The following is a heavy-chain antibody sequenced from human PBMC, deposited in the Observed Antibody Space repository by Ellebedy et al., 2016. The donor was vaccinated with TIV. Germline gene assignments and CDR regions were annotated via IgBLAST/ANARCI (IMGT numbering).Heavy chain of an antibody. CDR3: ASLDNSGYHKWFDP. CDR2: INQDGSEK. J-gene: IGHJ5*02. D-gene: IGHD3-22*01. V-gene: IGHV3-7*01. CDR1: GFSLSTYW. Sequence: PGGSLRLSCAASGFSLSTYWMSWVRQAPGKGLEWVANINQDGSEKHYVDSVEGRFTISRDNAKNSLYLQMNSLRAEDTAVYYCASLDNSGYHKWFDPWGQGTLVTVSS.